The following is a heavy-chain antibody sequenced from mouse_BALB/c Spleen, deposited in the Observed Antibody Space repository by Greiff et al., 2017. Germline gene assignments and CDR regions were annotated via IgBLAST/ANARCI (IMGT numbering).Heavy chain of an antibody. CDR2: INPSNGGT. CDR3: TRRDDGYYHYYAMDY. V-gene: IGHV1S81*02. D-gene: IGHD2-3*01. Sequence: VQLQQPGAELVKPGASVKLSCKASGYTFTSYYMYWVKQRPGQGLEWIGGINPSNGGTNFNEKFKSKATLTVDKSSSTAYMQLSSLTSEDSAVYYCTRRDDGYYHYYAMDYWGQGTSVTVSS. J-gene: IGHJ4*01. CDR1: GYTFTSYY.